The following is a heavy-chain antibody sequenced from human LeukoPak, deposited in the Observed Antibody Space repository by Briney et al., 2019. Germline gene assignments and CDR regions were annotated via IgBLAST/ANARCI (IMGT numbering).Heavy chain of an antibody. Sequence: GGSLRLSCAASGFTFSSYWMTWIRQAPGKGLEWVSYISSGGDTIYYADSVKGRFTISRDNAKNSLYLQMNSLRAEDTAVYYCARGIPTTRDFDYWGLGTLVTVSS. CDR3: ARGIPTTRDFDY. CDR1: GFTFSSYW. J-gene: IGHJ4*02. V-gene: IGHV3-48*04. D-gene: IGHD4-11*01. CDR2: ISSGGDTI.